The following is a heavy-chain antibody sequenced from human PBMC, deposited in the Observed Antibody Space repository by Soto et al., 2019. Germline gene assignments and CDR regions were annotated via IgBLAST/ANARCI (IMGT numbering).Heavy chain of an antibody. J-gene: IGHJ6*02. D-gene: IGHD3-3*01. Sequence: GASVKVSCKASGYTFTGYYMHWVRQAPGQGLEWMGWINPNSGGTNYAQKFQGWVTMTRDTSISTAYMELSRLRSDDTAVYYCAIAVGGSGHNPGYYYYGMDVWGQGTTVTVSS. CDR2: INPNSGGT. CDR1: GYTFTGYY. V-gene: IGHV1-2*04. CDR3: AIAVGGSGHNPGYYYYGMDV.